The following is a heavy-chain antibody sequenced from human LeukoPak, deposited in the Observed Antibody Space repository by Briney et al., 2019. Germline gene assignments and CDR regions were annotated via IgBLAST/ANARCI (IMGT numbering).Heavy chain of an antibody. V-gene: IGHV3-30*02. CDR3: AHYDILTGPFDY. Sequence: GRSLRLSCVASGFTFSSRDWMTWVGQAPGKGLEWVAFIRYDGSNKYYADSVKGRFTISRDNSKNTLYLQMNSLRAEDTAVYYCAHYDILTGPFDYWGQGTLVTVSS. CDR1: GFTFSSRDW. J-gene: IGHJ4*02. CDR2: IRYDGSNK. D-gene: IGHD3-9*01.